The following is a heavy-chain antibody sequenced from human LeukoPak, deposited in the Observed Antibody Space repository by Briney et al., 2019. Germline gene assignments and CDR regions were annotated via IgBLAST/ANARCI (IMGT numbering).Heavy chain of an antibody. Sequence: SETLSLTCTVSGGSISSGGYYWSWIRQPPGKGLEWIGEINHSGSTNYNPSLKSRVTISVDTSKNQFSLKLSSVTAADTAVYYCARLAASSWYFFDYYGMDVWGQGTTVTVSS. J-gene: IGHJ6*02. D-gene: IGHD6-13*01. CDR2: INHSGST. CDR3: ARLAASSWYFFDYYGMDV. CDR1: GGSISSGGYY. V-gene: IGHV4-39*07.